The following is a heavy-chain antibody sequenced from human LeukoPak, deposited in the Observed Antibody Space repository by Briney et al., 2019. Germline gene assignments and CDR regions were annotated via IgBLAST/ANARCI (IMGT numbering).Heavy chain of an antibody. V-gene: IGHV3-73*01. D-gene: IGHD1-1*01. Sequence: GGSLKLSCAASGFTFSGSAMHWVRQASGKGLEWVARIRSKANRYATAYAASAKGRFTISRDDSKNTPYLQMNSLKTEDTAVYYCTRLSAVAAATGTGYYYYMDVWGKGTTVTVSS. CDR3: TRLSAVAAATGTGYYYYMDV. CDR2: IRSKANRYAT. J-gene: IGHJ6*03. CDR1: GFTFSGSA.